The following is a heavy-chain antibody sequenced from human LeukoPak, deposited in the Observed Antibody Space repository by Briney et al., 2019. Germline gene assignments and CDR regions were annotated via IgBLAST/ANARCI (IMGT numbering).Heavy chain of an antibody. J-gene: IGHJ6*03. CDR1: GGSISSSSYY. Sequence: SETLSLTRTVSGGSISSSSYYWGWIRQPPGKGLEWIGSIYYSGSTNYNPSLKSRVTISVDTSKNQFSLKLSSVTAADTAVYYCARAGRDTIFGVAPYYYYYYMDVWGEGTTVTVSS. D-gene: IGHD3-3*01. CDR3: ARAGRDTIFGVAPYYYYYYMDV. V-gene: IGHV4-39*07. CDR2: IYYSGST.